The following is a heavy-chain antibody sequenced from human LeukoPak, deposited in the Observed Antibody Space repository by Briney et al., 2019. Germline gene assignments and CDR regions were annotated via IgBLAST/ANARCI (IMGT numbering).Heavy chain of an antibody. J-gene: IGHJ4*02. D-gene: IGHD3-16*01. CDR1: GFTFSSYW. CDR3: ARGGDYVWGSPLNPFDY. Sequence: GGSLRLSCAASGFTFSSYWMSWVRRAPGKGLEWVANIKQDGSEKYYVDSVKGRFTISRDNAKNSLYLQMNSLRAEDTAVYYCARGGDYVWGSPLNPFDYWGQGTLVTVSS. CDR2: IKQDGSEK. V-gene: IGHV3-7*03.